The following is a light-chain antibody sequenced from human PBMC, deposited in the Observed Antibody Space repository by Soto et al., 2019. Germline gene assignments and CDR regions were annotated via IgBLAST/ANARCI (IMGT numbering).Light chain of an antibody. CDR1: NSDVGGYNY. J-gene: IGLJ1*01. CDR2: EVN. Sequence: QFVLTQPASVSGAPGQSIAISCTGTNSDVGGYNYVSWYQQHPGKAPKLMIYEVNYRPSGVSNRFSGSKSGNTASLTISGLQAEGEADYYCSSYTTSSTLVFGTGTKVT. CDR3: SSYTTSSTLV. V-gene: IGLV2-14*01.